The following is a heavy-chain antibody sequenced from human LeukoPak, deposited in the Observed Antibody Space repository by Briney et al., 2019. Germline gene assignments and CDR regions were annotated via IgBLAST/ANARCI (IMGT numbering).Heavy chain of an antibody. D-gene: IGHD6-13*01. CDR3: TTARYSSSWYAVVNY. CDR2: IKSKTDGGTT. J-gene: IGHJ4*02. V-gene: IGHV3-15*01. Sequence: PGGSLRLSCAASGFTFSSYAMSWVRQAPGKGLEWVGRIKSKTDGGTTDYAAPVKGRFTFSRDDSKNTLYLQMNSLKTEDTAVYYCTTARYSSSWYAVVNYWGQGTLVTVSS. CDR1: GFTFSSYA.